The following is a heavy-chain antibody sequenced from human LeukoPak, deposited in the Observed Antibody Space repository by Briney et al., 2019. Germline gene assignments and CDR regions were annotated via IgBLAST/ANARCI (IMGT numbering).Heavy chain of an antibody. J-gene: IGHJ4*02. CDR3: AKDDYGGNSEL. CDR2: ISGSGGNT. Sequence: GGSLRLSCAASGFTFSNYAMSWVRQAPGKGLEWVSAISGSGGNTYYADSVKGRFTISRDNSKNTLYLRMNSLRAEDTAVYYCAKDDYGGNSELWGQGTLVTVSS. D-gene: IGHD4-23*01. V-gene: IGHV3-23*01. CDR1: GFTFSNYA.